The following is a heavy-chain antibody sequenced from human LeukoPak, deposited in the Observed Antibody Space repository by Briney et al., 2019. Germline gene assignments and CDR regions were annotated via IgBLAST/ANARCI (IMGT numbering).Heavy chain of an antibody. V-gene: IGHV4-4*07. Sequence: SETLSLTCTVSGGSISGYFWTWIRQPAGKGLKWIGRISTTGNSNYSPSLKSRVTMSLDTSKNQFSLRLSSVTAADTAVYYCTRAVCSGGSCYSRDFYYGMDLWGQGTTVTVSS. CDR3: TRAVCSGGSCYSRDFYYGMDL. CDR2: ISTTGNS. CDR1: GGSISGYF. J-gene: IGHJ6*02. D-gene: IGHD2-15*01.